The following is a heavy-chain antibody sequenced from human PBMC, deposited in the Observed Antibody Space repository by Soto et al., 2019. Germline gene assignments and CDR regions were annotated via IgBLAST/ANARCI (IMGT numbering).Heavy chain of an antibody. V-gene: IGHV3-23*01. CDR2: ISESGGKT. CDR1: GFMFNRNG. Sequence: PGGLLRISCSASGFMFNRNGMAWVRQAPGKGLDWVSSISESGGKTSEADSVRSRFTNSSDNSKNTLSLQKNSLRVEYTAIYHCPKDQNIVTIELPGLDDVGRQG. J-gene: IGHJ6*02. D-gene: IGHD3-9*01. CDR3: PKDQNIVTIELPGLDDV.